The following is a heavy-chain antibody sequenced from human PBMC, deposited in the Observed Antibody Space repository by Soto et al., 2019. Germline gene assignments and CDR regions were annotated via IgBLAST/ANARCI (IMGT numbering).Heavy chain of an antibody. CDR2: ISAYSGNT. Sequence: QVPLVQSGAEVKKPGASVKVSCKASGYTFTTYGITWVRQAPGQGLEWMGWISAYSGNTNYAQKLQGRLTVTTETSTNTAYMDLRSLRSDDTAVYYCARVVKAGDYGDYGRYYFDYWGHGTLVTVSS. V-gene: IGHV1-18*04. J-gene: IGHJ4*01. D-gene: IGHD4-17*01. CDR1: GYTFTTYG. CDR3: ARVVKAGDYGDYGRYYFDY.